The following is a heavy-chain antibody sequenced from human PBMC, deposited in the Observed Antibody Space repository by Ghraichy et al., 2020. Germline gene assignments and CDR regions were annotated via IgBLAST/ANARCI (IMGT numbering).Heavy chain of an antibody. CDR3: ARERRYSGSYSNTLFFDY. Sequence: SETLSLTCTVSGGSISSYYWSWIRQPAGKGLEWIGRIYTSGSTNYNPSLKSRVTMSVDTSKNQFSLKLSSVTAADTAVYYCARERRYSGSYSNTLFFDYWGQGTLVTVSS. CDR2: IYTSGST. CDR1: GGSISSYY. D-gene: IGHD1-26*01. J-gene: IGHJ4*02. V-gene: IGHV4-4*07.